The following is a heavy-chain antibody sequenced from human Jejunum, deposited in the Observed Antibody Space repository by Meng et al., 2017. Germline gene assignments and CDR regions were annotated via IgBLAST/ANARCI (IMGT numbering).Heavy chain of an antibody. V-gene: IGHV1-2*06. CDR3: ARDPGLDR. Sequence: HVQRVQSGDEVQKPRASVTDSCQAPGYTITASYIHWVRQAPGQGLEWMGRISPHSGGTDYAQNFPGRVPLTRDTSISTAYMQMSGLTSDDTAVYYCARDPGLDRWGRGTLVTVSS. J-gene: IGHJ5*02. CDR1: GYTITASY. CDR2: ISPHSGGT.